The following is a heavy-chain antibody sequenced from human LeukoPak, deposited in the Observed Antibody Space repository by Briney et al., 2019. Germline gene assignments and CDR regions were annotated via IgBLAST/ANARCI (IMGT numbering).Heavy chain of an antibody. V-gene: IGHV4-59*01. CDR1: GGSIGDYY. Sequence: PSETLSLTCTVSGGSIGDYYWTWIRQPPGKGLDWIGYIYNGGTNHYNPSLKSRATISVDTTYQFSLRLTSVTAADAAVYYCARVGRGWCSLHYWGQGTLVTVSS. CDR2: IYNGGTN. D-gene: IGHD4/OR15-4a*01. CDR3: ARVGRGWCSLHY. J-gene: IGHJ4*02.